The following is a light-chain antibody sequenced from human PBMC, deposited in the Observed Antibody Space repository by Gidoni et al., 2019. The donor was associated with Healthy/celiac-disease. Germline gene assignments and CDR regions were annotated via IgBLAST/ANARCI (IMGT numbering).Light chain of an antibody. J-gene: IGKJ4*01. V-gene: IGKV3-20*01. CDR2: GAS. Sequence: ELVLTQSPGTLSLSPGERATHSCRASQSVNSSYLAWYQQKPGQAPRLLIYGASSRATGIPDRFSGSGSGTDFTLTISRLEPEDFAVYYCQQYGSSPLTFGGGTKVEIK. CDR3: QQYGSSPLT. CDR1: QSVNSSY.